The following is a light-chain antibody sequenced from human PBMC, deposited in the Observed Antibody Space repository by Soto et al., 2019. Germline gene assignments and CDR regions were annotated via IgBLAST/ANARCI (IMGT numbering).Light chain of an antibody. CDR2: DAS. Sequence: EIVLTQSPATLSLSPGERATLSCWASQSVSSYLAWYQQKPGQAPRLLIYDASNRATGIPARFSGSGSGTDFTLTISSLEPVDFAVYYCQQRSNWPGTFGQGTKVEIK. V-gene: IGKV3-11*01. CDR3: QQRSNWPGT. CDR1: QSVSSY. J-gene: IGKJ1*01.